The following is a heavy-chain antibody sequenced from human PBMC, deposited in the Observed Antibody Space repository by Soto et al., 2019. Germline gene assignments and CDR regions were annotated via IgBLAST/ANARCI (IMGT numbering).Heavy chain of an antibody. CDR3: AKTGFWSDYRVADY. D-gene: IGHD3-3*01. Sequence: SETLSFTCTVSGGSISSRSSYWGWIRQPPGKGLEWIGSINYSGSTYYNPSLKSRITISVDTSKNQFSLKLSSVTAADTAVYFCAKTGFWSDYRVADYWGQGTLVTVSS. CDR1: GGSISSRSSY. CDR2: INYSGST. V-gene: IGHV4-39*01. J-gene: IGHJ4*02.